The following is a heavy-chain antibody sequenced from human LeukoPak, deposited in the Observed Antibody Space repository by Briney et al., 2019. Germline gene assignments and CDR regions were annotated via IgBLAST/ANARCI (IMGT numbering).Heavy chain of an antibody. CDR3: ARGLGYGGY. Sequence: PGGSLRLSCAASGFTFSTYWMHWVRQAPGKGLVWVSRINPDGSNTNYADSVKGRFTISRDNTKNTLYLQMNSLRAEDTAVYYCARGLGYGGYWGQGTLVTVSS. J-gene: IGHJ4*02. V-gene: IGHV3-74*01. CDR1: GFTFSTYW. CDR2: INPDGSNT. D-gene: IGHD4-23*01.